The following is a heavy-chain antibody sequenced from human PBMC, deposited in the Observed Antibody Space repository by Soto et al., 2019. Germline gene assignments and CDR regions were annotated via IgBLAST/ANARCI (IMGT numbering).Heavy chain of an antibody. J-gene: IGHJ5*02. CDR1: GFAFSSYA. CDR2: ITNSGGST. CDR3: TKEHDYGYYGWFDP. V-gene: IGHV3-23*01. Sequence: PGGSLRLSCVASGFAFSSYAITWVRQAPGKGLEWVSTITNSGGSTYYADSVKGRFTISRDNSKNTLYMQMTTLTAEDTAIYYFTKEHDYGYYGWFDPWGQGTLVTVSS. D-gene: IGHD4-17*01.